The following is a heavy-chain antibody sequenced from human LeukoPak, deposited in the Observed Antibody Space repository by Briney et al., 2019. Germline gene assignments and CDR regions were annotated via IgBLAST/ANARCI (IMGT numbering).Heavy chain of an antibody. CDR3: ARDRSAGTIDY. J-gene: IGHJ4*02. CDR1: GGSIRSYY. CDR2: IYTSGST. V-gene: IGHV4-4*07. Sequence: ASETLSLTCTVSGGSIRSYYWSWIRQPAGKGLEWIGRIYTSGSTNYNPSLKSRVTMSVDTSKNQFSLKLSSVTAADTAVYYCARDRSAGTIDYWGQGTLVTVSS. D-gene: IGHD6-19*01.